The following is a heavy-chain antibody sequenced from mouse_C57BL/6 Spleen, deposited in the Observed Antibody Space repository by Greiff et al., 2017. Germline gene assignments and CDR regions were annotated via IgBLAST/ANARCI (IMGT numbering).Heavy chain of an antibody. CDR2: ISSGGSYT. Sequence: EVMLVESGGDLVKPGGSLKLSCAASGFTFSSYGMSWVRQTPDKRLEWVATISSGGSYTYYQDSVKGRFTISRDNAKNTLYLQMSSLKSEDTAMYYCARNYGSSVYAMDYWGQGTSVTVSS. D-gene: IGHD1-1*01. CDR1: GFTFSSYG. J-gene: IGHJ4*01. CDR3: ARNYGSSVYAMDY. V-gene: IGHV5-6*01.